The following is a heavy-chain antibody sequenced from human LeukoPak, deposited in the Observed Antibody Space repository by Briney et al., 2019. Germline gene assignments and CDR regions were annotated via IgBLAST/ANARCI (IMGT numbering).Heavy chain of an antibody. CDR3: AKDGFTDSSSWYPFYYYYYYMDV. J-gene: IGHJ6*03. CDR1: GFTFSSYG. Sequence: GGSLRLSCAASGFTFSSYGMHWVRQAPGKGLEWVAFIRYDGSNKYYADSVKGRFTISRDNSKNTLYLQVNSLRAEDTAVYYCAKDGFTDSSSWYPFYYYYYYMDVWGKGTTVTISS. V-gene: IGHV3-30*02. CDR2: IRYDGSNK. D-gene: IGHD6-13*01.